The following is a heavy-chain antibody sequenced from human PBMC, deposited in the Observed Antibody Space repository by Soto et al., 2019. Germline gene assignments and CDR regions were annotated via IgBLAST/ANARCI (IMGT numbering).Heavy chain of an antibody. CDR3: ARLRVGFGELLTY. CDR2: IDPSDSYT. Sequence: GEALKISCEGCGWSVTRYWISWLRQMPGKGLEWMGRIDPSDSYTNYSPSFQGHVTISADKSISTAYLQWSSLKASDTAMYYCARLRVGFGELLTYWGQGTLVTVS. D-gene: IGHD3-10*01. V-gene: IGHV5-10-1*01. J-gene: IGHJ4*02. CDR1: GWSVTRYW.